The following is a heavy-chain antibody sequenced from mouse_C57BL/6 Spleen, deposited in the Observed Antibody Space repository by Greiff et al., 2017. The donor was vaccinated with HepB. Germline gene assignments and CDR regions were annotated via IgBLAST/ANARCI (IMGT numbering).Heavy chain of an antibody. CDR2: ISYSGST. V-gene: IGHV3-1*01. CDR1: GYSITSGYD. Sequence: EVQLVESGPGMVKPSQSLSLTCTVTGYSITSGYDWHWIRHFPGNTLEWMGYISYSGSTNYNPSLKSRISITHDTSKNHFFLKLNSVTTEDTATYYCARSFYAGFAYWGQGTLVTVSA. J-gene: IGHJ3*01. D-gene: IGHD2-3*01. CDR3: ARSFYAGFAY.